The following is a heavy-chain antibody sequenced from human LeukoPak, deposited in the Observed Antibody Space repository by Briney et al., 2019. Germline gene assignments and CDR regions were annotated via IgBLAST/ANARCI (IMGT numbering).Heavy chain of an antibody. V-gene: IGHV3-53*01. D-gene: IGHD3-10*01. CDR2: MYSDGST. CDR1: GLTVSSKY. Sequence: GGSLRLSCAASGLTVSSKYMSWVRQAPGKGLEWVSIMYSDGSTYYADSVKGRFTISRVNSKNTLYLQMNSLRAEDTAVYYCARDQVRDVHWGQGTLVTVSS. J-gene: IGHJ4*02. CDR3: ARDQVRDVH.